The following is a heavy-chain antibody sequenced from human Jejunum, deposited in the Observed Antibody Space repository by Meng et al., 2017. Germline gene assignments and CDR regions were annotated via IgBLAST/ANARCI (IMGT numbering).Heavy chain of an antibody. CDR3: AKNNWFDP. J-gene: IGHJ5*02. CDR1: GGSFSSYY. Sequence: QVQLRPWGAGLLKPSETLSLTCVVSGGSFSSYYWSWIRQPPGKGLEWIGEISHSGDTKYNPSLMSRVTISADTSKNQFSLKLTSVTAADTAVYYCAKNNWFDPWGQGTLVTVSS. CDR2: ISHSGDT. V-gene: IGHV4-34*01.